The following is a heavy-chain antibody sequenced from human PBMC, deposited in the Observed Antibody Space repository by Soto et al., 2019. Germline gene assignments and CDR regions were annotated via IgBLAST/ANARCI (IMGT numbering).Heavy chain of an antibody. Sequence: PSDILSITSTVSGDCISNYYWSRIRQTPGTGLEWIGHIFYSGSTNYNPALKSRVTISVDTSKSQFSLKLSSVTAADTAVYYCAKDSGYNYGYFRWFDPWGQGTLVTVSS. CDR2: IFYSGST. V-gene: IGHV4-59*01. D-gene: IGHD5-18*01. J-gene: IGHJ5*02. CDR3: AKDSGYNYGYFRWFDP. CDR1: GDCISNYY.